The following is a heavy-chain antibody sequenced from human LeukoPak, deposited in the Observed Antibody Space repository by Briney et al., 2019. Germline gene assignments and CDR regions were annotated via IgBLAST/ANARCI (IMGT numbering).Heavy chain of an antibody. J-gene: IGHJ4*02. Sequence: SVKVSCKASGGTSSSYAISWVRQAPGQGLEWMGGIIPIFGTANYAQKFQGRVTITADESTSTAYMELSSLRSEETAVYYFARETLVVPAAISYFDYWGQGTLVTVSS. CDR1: GGTSSSYA. CDR2: IIPIFGTA. V-gene: IGHV1-69*01. CDR3: ARETLVVPAAISYFDY. D-gene: IGHD2-2*01.